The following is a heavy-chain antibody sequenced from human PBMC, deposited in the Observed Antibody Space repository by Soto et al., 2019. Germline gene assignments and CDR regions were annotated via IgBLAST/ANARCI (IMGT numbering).Heavy chain of an antibody. J-gene: IGHJ5*02. CDR3: ARDGRYCSGGSCYFWFDP. CDR2: IWYDGSNK. V-gene: IGHV3-33*01. D-gene: IGHD2-15*01. Sequence: QVQLVESGGGVVQPGRSLRLSCAASGFTFSSYGMHWVRQAPGKGLEWVAVIWYDGSNKYYADSVKGRFTISRDNSKNTLYLQRNSLRAEDTAVYYCARDGRYCSGGSCYFWFDPWGQGTLVTVSS. CDR1: GFTFSSYG.